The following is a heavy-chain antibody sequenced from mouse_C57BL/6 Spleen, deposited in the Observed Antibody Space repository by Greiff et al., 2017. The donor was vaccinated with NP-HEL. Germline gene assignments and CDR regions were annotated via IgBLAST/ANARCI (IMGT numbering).Heavy chain of an antibody. J-gene: IGHJ2*01. CDR3: ARTVVANYFDY. D-gene: IGHD1-1*01. CDR1: GFSLTSYG. CDR2: IWSGRST. Sequence: VQLQESGPGLVQPSQSLSITCTVSGFSLTSYGVHWVRQSPGKGLEWLGVIWSGRSTDYNAAFISRLSISKDNSKSQVYFKMNGLQADDTAIYYCARTVVANYFDYWGQGTTLTVAS. V-gene: IGHV2-2*01.